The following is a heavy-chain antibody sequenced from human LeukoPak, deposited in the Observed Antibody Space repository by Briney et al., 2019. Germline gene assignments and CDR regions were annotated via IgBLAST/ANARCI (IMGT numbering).Heavy chain of an antibody. V-gene: IGHV3-30*02. D-gene: IGHD6-19*01. Sequence: QTGGSLRLSCAASGFTFSSYGMHWVRQAPGKGLEWVAFIRYDGSNKYYADSVKGRFTISRDNSKNTLYLQMNSLRAEDTAVYYCAKDPHSSGWYPFDYWGQGTLVTVSS. CDR2: IRYDGSNK. CDR3: AKDPHSSGWYPFDY. CDR1: GFTFSSYG. J-gene: IGHJ4*02.